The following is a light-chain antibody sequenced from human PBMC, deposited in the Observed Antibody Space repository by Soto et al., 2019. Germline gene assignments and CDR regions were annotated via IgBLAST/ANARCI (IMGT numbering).Light chain of an antibody. CDR2: DNN. J-gene: IGLJ2*01. Sequence: QSVLTQPPSVSAAPGQKVTISCSGSSSSIGKNYVAWYQQVPGSAPKLLIYDNNRRPSEIPDRFSGSKAGTSATLGITGLHAGDEADYYCGTWDDILNVVVFGGGTKLTVL. V-gene: IGLV1-51*01. CDR3: GTWDDILNVVV. CDR1: SSSIGKNY.